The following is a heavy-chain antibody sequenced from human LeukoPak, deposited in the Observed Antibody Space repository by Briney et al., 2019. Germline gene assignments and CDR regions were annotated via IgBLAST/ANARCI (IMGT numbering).Heavy chain of an antibody. D-gene: IGHD1-1*01. J-gene: IGHJ6*02. CDR3: ARNGDYYYGMDV. CDR2: IYYSGST. CDR1: GGSFSGYY. Sequence: SETLSLTCAVYGGSFSGYYWSWIRQPPGKGLEWIGYIYYSGSTNYNPSLKSRVTISVDTSKNQFSLKLSSVTAADTAVYYCARNGDYYYGMDVWGQGTTVTVSS. V-gene: IGHV4-59*01.